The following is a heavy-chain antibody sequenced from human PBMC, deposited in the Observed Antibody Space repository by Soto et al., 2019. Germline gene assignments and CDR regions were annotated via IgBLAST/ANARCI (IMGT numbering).Heavy chain of an antibody. CDR3: ARDSRSGYYLEY. CDR1: GDSISSGGYS. V-gene: IGHV4-30-2*01. Sequence: QLQLQESGSGLVKPSQTLSLTCAVSGDSISSGGYSWNWIRQPPGKGLEWIGYIYHSGGPDYNPSLESRXTITVDSSNNQFSLNLRSVTAADTAVYYCARDSRSGYYLEYWGQGTLVTVSS. D-gene: IGHD3-22*01. J-gene: IGHJ4*02. CDR2: IYHSGGP.